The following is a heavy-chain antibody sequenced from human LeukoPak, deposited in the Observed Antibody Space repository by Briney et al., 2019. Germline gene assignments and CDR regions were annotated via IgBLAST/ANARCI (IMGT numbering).Heavy chain of an antibody. CDR3: ARDPQWLSAFDI. V-gene: IGHV1-2*02. CDR2: INRNSGGT. J-gene: IGHJ3*02. Sequence: ASVKVSCKASGYTFTGYYMHWVRQAPGQGLEWMGWINRNSGGTNYAQKFQGRVTMTRDTSISTAYMELSRLRSDDTAVYYCARDPQWLSAFDIWGQGTMVTVSS. D-gene: IGHD6-19*01. CDR1: GYTFTGYY.